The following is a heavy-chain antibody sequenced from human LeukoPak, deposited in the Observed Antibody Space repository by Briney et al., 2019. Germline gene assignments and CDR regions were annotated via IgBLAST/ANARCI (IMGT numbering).Heavy chain of an antibody. CDR1: GFTFSSYT. Sequence: PGGSLRLSCAASGFTFSSYTITWVRQAPGKGLEWVSGISGSGGTTYYEDSVKGRFTISRDNSKNTLYLQMNSLGAEDTAVYYCATPSFGSGSYGGVLKYWGQGTLVTVSS. CDR2: ISGSGGTT. J-gene: IGHJ4*02. D-gene: IGHD3-10*01. V-gene: IGHV3-23*01. CDR3: ATPSFGSGSYGGVLKY.